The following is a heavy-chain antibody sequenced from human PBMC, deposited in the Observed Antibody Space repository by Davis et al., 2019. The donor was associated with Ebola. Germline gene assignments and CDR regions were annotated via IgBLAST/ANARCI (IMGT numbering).Heavy chain of an antibody. D-gene: IGHD2/OR15-2a*01. Sequence: PSETLSLTCAVYGGSFTDYYWSWIRQPPGKGLEWIGYIYRSGSTNYNPSLKSRLTISADASKNQFSLTLSSVTAADTAVYYCARGNSFTALDYWGQGTLVTVSS. CDR2: IYRSGST. CDR1: GGSFTDYY. V-gene: IGHV4-59*01. CDR3: ARGNSFTALDY. J-gene: IGHJ4*02.